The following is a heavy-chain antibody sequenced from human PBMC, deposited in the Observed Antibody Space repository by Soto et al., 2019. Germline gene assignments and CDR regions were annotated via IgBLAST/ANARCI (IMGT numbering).Heavy chain of an antibody. D-gene: IGHD1-20*01. V-gene: IGHV5-10-1*01. CDR3: ARHQDNGNPLAALDYNWFDP. CDR2: IDPTDSYT. J-gene: IGHJ5*02. Sequence: GESLKISCKGSGYSFTSYWISWVRQMPGKGLEWMGRIDPTDSYTNYSPSFQGHVTISADKSISTAYLRWSSVEASDTAMYYCARHQDNGNPLAALDYNWFDPRGQGTLVTVSS. CDR1: GYSFTSYW.